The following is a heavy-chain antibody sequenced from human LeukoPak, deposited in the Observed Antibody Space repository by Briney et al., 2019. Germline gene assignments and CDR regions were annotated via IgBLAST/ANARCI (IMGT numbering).Heavy chain of an antibody. D-gene: IGHD6-13*01. J-gene: IGHJ4*02. CDR2: INPNSGGT. V-gene: IGHV1-2*06. Sequence: GASVKVSCKASGYIFTDYYMHWVRQAPGQELGWMGRINPNSGGTNYAQKFQGRVTMTRDTSISTAYMELSSLRSEDTAVYYCAGDAPGMDFDYWGQGTLVTVSS. CDR1: GYIFTDYY. CDR3: AGDAPGMDFDY.